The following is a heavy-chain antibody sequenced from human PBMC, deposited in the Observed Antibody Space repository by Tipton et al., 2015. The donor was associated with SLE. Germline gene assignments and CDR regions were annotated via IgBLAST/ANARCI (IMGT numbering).Heavy chain of an antibody. D-gene: IGHD6-19*01. Sequence: GSLRLSCAVSGGSISSSNWWSWVRQPPGKGLEWIGEIYHSGSTNYNPSLKSRVTISVDTSKNQFSLKLTSVTAADTAVYYCASPGYSSGWYSMRYWGQGTLVTVSS. CDR1: GGSISSSNW. CDR2: IYHSGST. V-gene: IGHV4-4*02. J-gene: IGHJ4*02. CDR3: ASPGYSSGWYSMRY.